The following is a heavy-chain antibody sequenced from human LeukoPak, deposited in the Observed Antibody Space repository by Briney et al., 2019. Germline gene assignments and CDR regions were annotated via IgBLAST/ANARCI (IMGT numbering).Heavy chain of an antibody. CDR3: ASSPYSNLPLEFFQH. CDR2: ISGYNGNT. J-gene: IGHJ1*01. CDR1: GYNFTGYG. Sequence: ASVKVSCKTSGYNFTGYGISWLRQAPGQGLEWMGWISGYNGNTYYAQRFQGRVTMTTDTPTNTAYMEVRTLRSDDTAFYYCASSPYSNLPLEFFQHWGQGTLVTVSS. D-gene: IGHD4-11*01. V-gene: IGHV1-18*01.